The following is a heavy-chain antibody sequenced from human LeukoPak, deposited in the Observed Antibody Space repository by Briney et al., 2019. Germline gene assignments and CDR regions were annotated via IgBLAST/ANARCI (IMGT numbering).Heavy chain of an antibody. J-gene: IGHJ4*02. V-gene: IGHV1-3*01. Sequence: ASVKVSCKASGYTFTSYTIHWVRQAPGQRLEWMGWINAGNGNTKYSQKFQGRVTITRDTSASTAYMELSSLRSEDTAVYYCARGRAGAAAGMYYFDYWGQGTLVTVSS. CDR3: ARGRAGAAAGMYYFDY. CDR1: GYTFTSYT. D-gene: IGHD6-13*01. CDR2: INAGNGNT.